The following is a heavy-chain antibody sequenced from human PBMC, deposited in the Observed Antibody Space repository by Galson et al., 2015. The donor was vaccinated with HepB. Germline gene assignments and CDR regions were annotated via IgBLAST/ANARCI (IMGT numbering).Heavy chain of an antibody. J-gene: IGHJ3*02. CDR1: GVSISGGQYY. V-gene: IGHV4-39*01. Sequence: ETLSLTCAVSGVSISGGQYYWGWIRQSPTKGLDWIGSIYFGGRTYFSPSFQSQVAMSVDTSKNRLSLTLRSVTAADTAVYYCARPLVLNGRFTPGVGPFHIWGHGTMVTVSA. CDR2: IYFGGRT. CDR3: ARPLVLNGRFTPGVGPFHI. D-gene: IGHD2-8*01.